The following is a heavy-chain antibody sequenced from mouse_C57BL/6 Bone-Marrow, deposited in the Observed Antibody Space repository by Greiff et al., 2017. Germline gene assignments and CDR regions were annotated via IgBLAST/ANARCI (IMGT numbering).Heavy chain of an antibody. D-gene: IGHD1-1*01. J-gene: IGHJ3*01. Sequence: DVKLQESGTVLARPGASVKMSCKTSGYTFTSYWMHWVKQRPGQGLEWIGALYPGNSDTSYNQKFKGKAKLTAVTSASTAYMELSSLTNEDSAVYYCTRYYGSSYGFAYWGQGTLVTVSA. CDR2: LYPGNSDT. CDR1: GYTFTSYW. CDR3: TRYYGSSYGFAY. V-gene: IGHV1-5*01.